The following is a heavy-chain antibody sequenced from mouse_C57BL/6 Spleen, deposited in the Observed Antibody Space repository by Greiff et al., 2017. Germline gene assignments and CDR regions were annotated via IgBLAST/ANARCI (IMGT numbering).Heavy chain of an antibody. D-gene: IGHD2-3*01. J-gene: IGHJ4*01. CDR3: AKNGYYENYDAMDY. CDR1: GFSLTSYG. Sequence: QVPLQQSGPGLVAPSQSLSITCPVSGFSLTSYGVSWVRQPPGKGLEWLGVIWGDGSTNYHSALISRLSISKDNSKSHVFLKLNSLQTDDTATYYCAKNGYYENYDAMDYWGQGTSVTVSS. CDR2: IWGDGST. V-gene: IGHV2-3*01.